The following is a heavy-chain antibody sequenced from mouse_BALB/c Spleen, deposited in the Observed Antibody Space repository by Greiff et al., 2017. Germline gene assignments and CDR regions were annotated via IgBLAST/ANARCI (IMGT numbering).Heavy chain of an antibody. J-gene: IGHJ4*01. V-gene: IGHV1S56*01. Sequence: QVQLQQSGPELVKPGASVRISCKASGYTFTSYYIHWVKQRPGQGLEWIGWLYPGNVNTKYNEKFKGKATLTADKSYSTAYMQLSSLTSEDSAVYVSARSDSYAMDDWGQGTTVTVSS. CDR1: GYTFTSYY. CDR3: ARSDSYAMDD. CDR2: LYPGNVNT.